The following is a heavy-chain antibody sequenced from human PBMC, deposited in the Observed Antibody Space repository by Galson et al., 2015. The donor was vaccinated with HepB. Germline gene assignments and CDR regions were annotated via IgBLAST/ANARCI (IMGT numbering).Heavy chain of an antibody. D-gene: IGHD6-19*01. Sequence: QSGAEVKQPGESLRISCKASGYNFNDYWIGWVRQTPGKGLEWMGIVYPGDSDTRYGAPFEGQVTISTDKSINTAYLQWNNLTASDTAIYYCAGTGSSGWPRGYFQHWGQGTLVNVFS. V-gene: IGHV5-51*03. J-gene: IGHJ1*01. CDR2: VYPGDSDT. CDR3: AGTGSSGWPRGYFQH. CDR1: GYNFNDYW.